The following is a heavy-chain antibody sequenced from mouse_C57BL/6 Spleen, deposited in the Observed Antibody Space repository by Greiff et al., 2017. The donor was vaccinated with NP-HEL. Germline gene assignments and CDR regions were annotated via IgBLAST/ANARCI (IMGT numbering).Heavy chain of an antibody. J-gene: IGHJ4*01. Sequence: QVQLQQSGAELVRPGASVTLSCKASGYTFTDYEMHWVKQTPVHGLEWIGAIDPETGGTASNQKFKGQAILTADKSSSTAYMELRSLTSEDSAVYYCTTRLRRGDYAMDYWGQGTSVTVSS. D-gene: IGHD2-4*01. V-gene: IGHV1-15*01. CDR1: GYTFTDYE. CDR2: IDPETGGT. CDR3: TTRLRRGDYAMDY.